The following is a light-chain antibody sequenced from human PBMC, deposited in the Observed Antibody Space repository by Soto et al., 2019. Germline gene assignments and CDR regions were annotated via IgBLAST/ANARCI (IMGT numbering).Light chain of an antibody. V-gene: IGLV2-14*01. Sequence: QSALTQPASVSGSPRQSIAISCTGTSSDVGKYSYVSWFQQYPGNAPKLMIYEVSNRPSGVSNRFSGSKSGNTASLTISGLQGEDEADYYCSSFTTSSTWVFGGGTQLTVL. CDR1: SSDVGKYSY. CDR3: SSFTTSSTWV. J-gene: IGLJ7*01. CDR2: EVS.